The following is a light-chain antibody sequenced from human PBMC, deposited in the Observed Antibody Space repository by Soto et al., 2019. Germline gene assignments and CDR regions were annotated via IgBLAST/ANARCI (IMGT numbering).Light chain of an antibody. V-gene: IGKV1-9*01. J-gene: IGKJ1*01. Sequence: DIQLTQSPSFLSASVGDRVTITCRASQGISSYLAWYQQKPGKAPKLLIYAASTMQSGVPSRYSGSGSGTEFTLTNSSLQAEEFATYYCQKLNSYPRTFGQETKDEIK. CDR3: QKLNSYPRT. CDR1: QGISSY. CDR2: AAS.